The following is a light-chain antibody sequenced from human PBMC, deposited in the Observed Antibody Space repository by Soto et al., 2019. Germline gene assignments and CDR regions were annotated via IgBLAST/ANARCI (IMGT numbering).Light chain of an antibody. CDR2: EVS. Sequence: QSVLTKPASVSGSPGKSITISCTGTSSDVGGYNYGSWYQQHPGKAPKLMIYEVSNRPSGVSNRFSGSKSGNTASLTISGLQADDEADYYCSEYTSTSTYVFGTGTKVPVL. CDR3: SEYTSTSTYV. CDR1: SSDVGGYNY. V-gene: IGLV2-14*01. J-gene: IGLJ1*01.